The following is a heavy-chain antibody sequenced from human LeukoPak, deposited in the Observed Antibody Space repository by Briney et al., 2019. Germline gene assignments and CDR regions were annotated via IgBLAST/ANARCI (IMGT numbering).Heavy chain of an antibody. D-gene: IGHD3-3*01. CDR1: GFTFDDYA. Sequence: TGGSLRLSCAASGFTFDDYAMPWVRQAPGRGLEWVSGISWNSGSIGYADSVKGRFTISRDNAKNSLYLQMNSLRAEDTALYYCAKDILVGFWSGYSDYWGQGTLVTVSS. J-gene: IGHJ4*02. CDR2: ISWNSGSI. V-gene: IGHV3-9*01. CDR3: AKDILVGFWSGYSDY.